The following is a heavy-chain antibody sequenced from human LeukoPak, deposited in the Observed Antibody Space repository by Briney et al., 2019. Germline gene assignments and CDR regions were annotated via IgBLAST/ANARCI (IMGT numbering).Heavy chain of an antibody. V-gene: IGHV4-61*09. D-gene: IGHD2-15*01. CDR3: ARQDLYYYYMDV. Sequence: PSETLSLTCTVSGGSISSGSHYWNWIRQPAGKGLEWVGHIYSSGTTNYNPSLLSRALISVDSSKNVLSLNLTSVTAADTAVYYCARQDLYYYYMDVWGKGTTVTVSS. J-gene: IGHJ6*03. CDR1: GGSISSGSHY. CDR2: IYSSGTT.